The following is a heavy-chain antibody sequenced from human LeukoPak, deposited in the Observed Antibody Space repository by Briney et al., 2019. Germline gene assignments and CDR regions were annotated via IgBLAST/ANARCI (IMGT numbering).Heavy chain of an antibody. Sequence: PGGSLRLSCAASGFTFSSYSMNWVRQAPGKGVEWVSSISSSSYIYYADSVKGRFTISRDNAKNSLYLQMNSLRAEDTAVYYCARDGITEYYFDYWGQGTLVTVSS. CDR2: ISSSSYI. CDR3: ARDGITEYYFDY. D-gene: IGHD3-10*01. J-gene: IGHJ4*02. V-gene: IGHV3-21*01. CDR1: GFTFSSYS.